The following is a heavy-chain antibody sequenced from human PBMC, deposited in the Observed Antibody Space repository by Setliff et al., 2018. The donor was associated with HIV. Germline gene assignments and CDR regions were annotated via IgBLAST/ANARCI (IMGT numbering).Heavy chain of an antibody. CDR1: GGSINNYY. J-gene: IGHJ6*03. D-gene: IGHD3-9*01. CDR3: ASGYTNYDIMTSYPRAPYYYYYMDV. CDR2: IYTSGST. V-gene: IGHV4-4*07. Sequence: SETLSLTCSVYGGSINNYYWSWIRQPAGKGLEWIGRIYTSGSTNYNPSLKRRVTMSVDTSKNHFSLKLRSVTAADTAVYYCASGYTNYDIMTSYPRAPYYYYYMDVWGKGTTVTVSS.